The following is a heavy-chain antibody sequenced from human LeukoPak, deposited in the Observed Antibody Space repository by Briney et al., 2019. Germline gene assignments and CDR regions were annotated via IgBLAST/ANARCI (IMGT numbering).Heavy chain of an antibody. J-gene: IGHJ6*02. D-gene: IGHD1-1*01. CDR3: TRLDDISNDHDYSYVMDV. CDR2: IKSKTNNYAT. V-gene: IGHV3-73*01. CDR1: GFTFSGSA. Sequence: PWGSLKLSCAASGFTFSGSAIHWVRQTSGKGLEWVGRIKSKTNNYATEYAASVKGRFTISRDDSKNVVSLQMNSLQSEDTAVYYCTRLDDISNDHDYSYVMDVWGQGATVTVSS.